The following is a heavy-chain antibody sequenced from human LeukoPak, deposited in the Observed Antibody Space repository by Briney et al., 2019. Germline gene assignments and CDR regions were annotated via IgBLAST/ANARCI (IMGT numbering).Heavy chain of an antibody. CDR2: IYPGNSDT. V-gene: IGHV5-51*01. CDR3: ARLSDIVRATFDY. CDR1: GYPVTNCW. J-gene: IGHJ4*02. Sequence: GGSLKISCKGSGYPVTNCWIGGGRPRPGKGGERRAMIYPGNSDTRYSPSFQGQLTITADKSINTAYLQWSRLRASDTAIYYCARLSDIVRATFDYWGQGTLVTVSS. D-gene: IGHD1-26*01.